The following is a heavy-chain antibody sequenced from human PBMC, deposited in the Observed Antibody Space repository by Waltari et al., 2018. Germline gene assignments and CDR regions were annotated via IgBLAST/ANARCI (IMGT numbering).Heavy chain of an antibody. Sequence: QVQLVQSGAEVKQPGASVKVSCKASGYTFTTYGISWVRQAPRQGLEWMGWISAYNGNTNYAQKLQGRVTMTTDTSTSTAYMELRSLRPDDTAVYYCVREGSYNDYIYLQYWGQGTLVTVSS. V-gene: IGHV1-18*01. CDR3: VREGSYNDYIYLQY. CDR1: GYTFTTYG. CDR2: ISAYNGNT. J-gene: IGHJ1*01. D-gene: IGHD4-4*01.